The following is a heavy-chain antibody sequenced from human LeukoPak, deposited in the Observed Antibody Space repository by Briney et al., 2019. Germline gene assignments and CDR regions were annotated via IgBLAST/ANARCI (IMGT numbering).Heavy chain of an antibody. D-gene: IGHD5-18*01. V-gene: IGHV3-48*01. CDR2: ISSSSNTI. CDR3: ARGHGRYSYGLRGAFDI. Sequence: GGSLRLSCAASGITFNSYSMNWVRQAPGKGLEWVSYISSSSNTIYYADSVKGRFTISRDNAKNSLYLQMNSLRAEDTAVYYCARGHGRYSYGLRGAFDIWGQGTMVTVSS. CDR1: GITFNSYS. J-gene: IGHJ3*02.